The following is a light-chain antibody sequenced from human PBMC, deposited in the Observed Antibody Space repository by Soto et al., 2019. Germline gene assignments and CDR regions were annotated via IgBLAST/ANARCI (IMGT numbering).Light chain of an antibody. CDR3: QQYNNWPWT. J-gene: IGKJ1*01. CDR2: GAS. Sequence: EIVLTQSPATLSLSPGERATLSCGASQSVSSSYLAWYQQKPGQAPRLLIYGASTRATGIPARFSGSGSGTEFTLTISSLQSEDFAVYCCQQYNNWPWTFGQGTKVDIK. CDR1: QSVSSSY. V-gene: IGKV3-15*01.